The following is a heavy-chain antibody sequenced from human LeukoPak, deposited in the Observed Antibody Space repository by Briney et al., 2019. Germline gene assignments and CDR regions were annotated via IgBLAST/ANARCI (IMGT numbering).Heavy chain of an antibody. Sequence: GGSLRLSCAASGFTFSSYEMNWVRQAPGKGLEWVSYISSSGSTIYYADSVKGRFTISRDNAKNSLYLQMNSLRAEDTAVYYCARGAGDYDILTGYWDASDYWGQGTLVTASS. CDR3: ARGAGDYDILTGYWDASDY. D-gene: IGHD3-9*01. CDR2: ISSSGSTI. CDR1: GFTFSSYE. J-gene: IGHJ4*02. V-gene: IGHV3-48*03.